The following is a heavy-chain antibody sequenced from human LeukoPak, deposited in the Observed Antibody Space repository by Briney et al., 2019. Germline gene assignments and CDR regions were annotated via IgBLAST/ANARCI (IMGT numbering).Heavy chain of an antibody. CDR1: GGSISSSSYY. CDR2: IYYSGST. CDR3: ASLAGEGGPYPALVDY. V-gene: IGHV4-39*01. D-gene: IGHD6-19*01. J-gene: IGHJ4*02. Sequence: PSETLSLTCTVSGGSISSSSYYWGWIRQPPGKGLECIGSIYYSGSTYYNPSLKSRVTISVDTSKNQFSLKLSSVTAADTAVYYCASLAGEGGPYPALVDYWGQGTLVTVSS.